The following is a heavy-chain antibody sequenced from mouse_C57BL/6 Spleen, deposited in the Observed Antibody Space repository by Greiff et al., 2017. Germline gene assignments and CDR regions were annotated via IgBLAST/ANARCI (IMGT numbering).Heavy chain of an antibody. CDR1: GYSFTGYY. D-gene: IGHD1-1*01. Sequence: EVKVVESGPELVKPGASVKISCKASGYSFTGYYMNWVKQSPEKSLEWIGEINPSTGGTTYNQKFKAKATLTVDKSSSTAYMQLKSLTSEDSAVYYCARLLRLEGYFDVWGTGTTVTVSS. CDR3: ARLLRLEGYFDV. J-gene: IGHJ1*03. V-gene: IGHV1-42*01. CDR2: INPSTGGT.